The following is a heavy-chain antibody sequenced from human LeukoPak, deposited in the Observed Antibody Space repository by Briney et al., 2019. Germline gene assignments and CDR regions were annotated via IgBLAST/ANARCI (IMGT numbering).Heavy chain of an antibody. CDR2: ISSTSTYI. J-gene: IGHJ4*02. Sequence: GGSLRLSCAASGFTFSTFSFNWVRQAPGGGLEWVSSISSTSTYILYADSVKGRFTISRDNAKNSLYLHMDSLRAEDTALYYCARDISSGWSFDSWGQGALVTVSS. V-gene: IGHV3-21*01. CDR3: ARDISSGWSFDS. D-gene: IGHD6-19*01. CDR1: GFTFSTFS.